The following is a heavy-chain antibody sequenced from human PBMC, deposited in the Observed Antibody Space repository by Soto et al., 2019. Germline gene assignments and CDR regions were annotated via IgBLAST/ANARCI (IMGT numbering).Heavy chain of an antibody. CDR2: ISGSGGST. CDR1: GFTFSSYA. Sequence: LRLSCAASGFTFSSYAMSWVRQAPGKGLEWVSAISGSGGSTYYADSVKGRFTISRDNSKNTLHLQMNSLRAEDTAVYYCAKPSGYCSSTSCSNPWGQGTLVTVS. D-gene: IGHD2-2*01. J-gene: IGHJ5*02. CDR3: AKPSGYCSSTSCSNP. V-gene: IGHV3-23*01.